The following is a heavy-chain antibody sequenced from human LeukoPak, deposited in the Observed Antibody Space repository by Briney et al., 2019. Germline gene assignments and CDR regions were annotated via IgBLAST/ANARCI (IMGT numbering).Heavy chain of an antibody. V-gene: IGHV1-8*02. CDR3: ASLAVAGQFDY. CDR2: MNPNSGNT. Sequence: ASVKVSCKASGYTFTSYGINWVRQATGQGLEWMGWMNPNSGNTGYAQKFQGRVTMTRDMSTSTVYMELSSLRSEDTAVYYCASLAVAGQFDYWGQGTLVTVSS. J-gene: IGHJ4*02. CDR1: GYTFTSYG. D-gene: IGHD6-19*01.